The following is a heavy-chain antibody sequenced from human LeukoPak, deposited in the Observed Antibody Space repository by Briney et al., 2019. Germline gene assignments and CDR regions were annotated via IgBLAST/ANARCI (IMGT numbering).Heavy chain of an antibody. J-gene: IGHJ3*02. CDR2: ISSSGSTI. CDR3: ARDRRYYDSSGYFDAFDI. CDR1: GFTFSDYY. Sequence: GGSLRLSCAASGFTFSDYYMSWIRQAPGKGLEWVSYISSSGSTIYYADSVKGRFTISRDNSKNTLYLQMNSLRAEDTAVYYCARDRRYYDSSGYFDAFDIWGQGTMVTVSS. V-gene: IGHV3-11*01. D-gene: IGHD3-22*01.